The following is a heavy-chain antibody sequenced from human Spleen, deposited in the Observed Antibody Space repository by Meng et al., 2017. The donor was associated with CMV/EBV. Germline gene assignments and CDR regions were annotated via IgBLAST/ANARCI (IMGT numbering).Heavy chain of an antibody. CDR1: GFTLGYYD. CDR3: THLWFGTYYYGMDV. CDR2: IRSKAYGGTT. Sequence: GESLKISCAASGFTLGYYDMNWVRQAPGKGLEWVGFIRSKAYGGTTEYAASVKGRFTISRDDSKSIAYLQMNSLKTEDTAVHYCTHLWFGTYYYGMDVWGQGTTVTVSS. D-gene: IGHD3-10*01. J-gene: IGHJ6*02. V-gene: IGHV3-49*02.